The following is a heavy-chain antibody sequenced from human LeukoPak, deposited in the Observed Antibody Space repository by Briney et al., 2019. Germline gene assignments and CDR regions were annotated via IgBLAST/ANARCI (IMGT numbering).Heavy chain of an antibody. Sequence: PGGSLRLSCAASGFTFSDYYMSWIRQAPGKGLEWVSYISSSGSTLYYADSVKGRFTIPRDNAKNSLYLQMNSLRAEDTAVYYCAKSLGSSGWSGRLFDSWGQGTLVTVSS. CDR3: AKSLGSSGWSGRLFDS. CDR1: GFTFSDYY. J-gene: IGHJ4*02. D-gene: IGHD6-19*01. V-gene: IGHV3-11*01. CDR2: ISSSGSTL.